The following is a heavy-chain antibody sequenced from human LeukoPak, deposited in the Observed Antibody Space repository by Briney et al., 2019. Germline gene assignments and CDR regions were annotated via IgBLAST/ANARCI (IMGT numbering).Heavy chain of an antibody. V-gene: IGHV1-2*02. CDR3: MSTSNWGSVIFDY. D-gene: IGHD7-27*01. CDR1: GYTFTGYY. J-gene: IGHJ4*02. CDR2: INPNSGGT. Sequence: ASVKVSFKASGYTFTGYYMHWVRQAPGQGLEWMGWINPNSGGTNYAQKFQGRVTMTRDTSISTAYMELRGLRSEDTAVYYCMSTSNWGSVIFDYWGQGALVTVSS.